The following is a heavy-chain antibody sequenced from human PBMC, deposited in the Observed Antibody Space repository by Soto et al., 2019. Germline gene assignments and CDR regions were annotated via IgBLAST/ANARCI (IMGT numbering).Heavy chain of an antibody. CDR2: INHSGST. V-gene: IGHV4-34*01. CDR1: GGSFSGYY. D-gene: IGHD2-21*02. Sequence: TLSLTCAVYGGSFSGYYWSWIRQPPGKGLEWIGEINHSGSTNYNPSLKSRVTISVDTSKNQFSLKLSSVTAADTAAYYCARADRTLVTSYSLDVWGQGTTVTVSS. J-gene: IGHJ6*02. CDR3: ARADRTLVTSYSLDV.